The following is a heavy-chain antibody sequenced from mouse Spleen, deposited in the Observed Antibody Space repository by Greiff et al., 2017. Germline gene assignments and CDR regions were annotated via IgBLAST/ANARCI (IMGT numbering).Heavy chain of an antibody. V-gene: IGHV5-16*01. Sequence: EVQLVESEGGLVQPGSSMKLSCTASGFTFSDYYMAWVRQVPEKGLEWVANINYDGSSTYYLDSLKSRFIISRDNAKNILYLQMSSLKSEDTATYYCARDRGYGYDGQYYYAMDYWGQGTSVTVSS. J-gene: IGHJ4*01. D-gene: IGHD2-2*01. CDR3: ARDRGYGYDGQYYYAMDY. CDR2: INYDGSST. CDR1: GFTFSDYY.